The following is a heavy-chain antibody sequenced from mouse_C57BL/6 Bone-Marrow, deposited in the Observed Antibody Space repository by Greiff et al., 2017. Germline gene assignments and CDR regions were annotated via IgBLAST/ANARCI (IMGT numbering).Heavy chain of an antibody. D-gene: IGHD2-4*01. CDR1: GYTFTRYW. V-gene: IGHV1-72*01. Sequence: VQLQQPGAELVKPGASVKLSCKASGYTFTRYWMHWVKPRPGRGLEWIGRIDPNSGGTKYNEQFKSKATLTVDKPSSTAYMQLSSLTSEDSAVYYCARSRRLRRGGAMDYWGQGTSVTVSS. J-gene: IGHJ4*01. CDR3: ARSRRLRRGGAMDY. CDR2: IDPNSGGT.